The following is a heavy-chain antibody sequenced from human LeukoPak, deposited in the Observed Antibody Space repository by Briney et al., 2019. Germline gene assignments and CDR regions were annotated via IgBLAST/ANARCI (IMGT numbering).Heavy chain of an antibody. V-gene: IGHV1-2*02. CDR2: INPNSGGT. D-gene: IGHD3-22*01. CDR3: ARGPPTIVVVITTGDFDS. CDR1: GYTFTGYY. J-gene: IGHJ4*02. Sequence: ASVKVSCKASGYTFTGYYIHWVRQAPGQGLEWMGWINPNSGGTNYAQKFQGRVTMTRDTSISTAYMELRRLRSDDTAVYYCARGPPTIVVVITTGDFDSWGQGTLVTVSS.